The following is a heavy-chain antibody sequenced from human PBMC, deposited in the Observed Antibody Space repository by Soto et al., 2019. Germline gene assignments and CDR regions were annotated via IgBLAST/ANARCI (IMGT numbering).Heavy chain of an antibody. J-gene: IGHJ6*02. V-gene: IGHV1-69*12. D-gene: IGHD1-1*01. CDR2: IVPMFAAP. CDR3: ARDRVMRGNAYYYGMDV. Sequence: QVLLVQSGAEVKKPGSSVRVSCKTSGGTFSSFAISWVRLAPGQGLEWMGVIVPMFAAPTYAQKFQGRVSSTADESTRTAYRELSRLRSDDTAVYYWARDRVMRGNAYYYGMDVWGQGTTVTVSS. CDR1: GGTFSSFA.